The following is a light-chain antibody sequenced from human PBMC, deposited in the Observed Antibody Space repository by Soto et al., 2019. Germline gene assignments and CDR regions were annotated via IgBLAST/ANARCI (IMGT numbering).Light chain of an antibody. Sequence: DIVMTQSPDSLAVSLGERATINCKSSQSVLYSSNNKNYLAWYQQKPGQPPKLLIYWASTRESGVPDRFSGSGSGTDFTLTISSLQAEDVAVYYCQQRSNWQGATFGGGTKVEIK. CDR3: QQRSNWQGAT. CDR2: WAS. V-gene: IGKV4-1*01. CDR1: QSVLYSSNNKNY. J-gene: IGKJ4*01.